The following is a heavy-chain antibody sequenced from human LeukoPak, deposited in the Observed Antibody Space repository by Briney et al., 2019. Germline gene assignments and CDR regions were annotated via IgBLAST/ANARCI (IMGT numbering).Heavy chain of an antibody. D-gene: IGHD3-22*01. J-gene: IGHJ4*02. CDR1: GGSISSSSYY. V-gene: IGHV4-39*07. Sequence: SETLSLTCTVSGGSISSSSYYWGWIRQPPGKGLEWIGSIYYSGSTYYNPSLKSRVTISVDTSKNQFSLRLSSVTAADTAVYYCARVRTDSSGYYHYLFDYWGQGTLVTVSS. CDR2: IYYSGST. CDR3: ARVRTDSSGYYHYLFDY.